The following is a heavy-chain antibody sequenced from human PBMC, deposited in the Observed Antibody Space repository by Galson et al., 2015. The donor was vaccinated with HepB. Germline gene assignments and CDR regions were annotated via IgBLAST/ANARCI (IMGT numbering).Heavy chain of an antibody. CDR3: TITGHHYSRAFDI. Sequence: SVKVSCKASGYSFTSYAMHWVRQAPGQRLEWMGWVNGGDGNTEYSQRFQGRVTFTRDASARTAYMHLTSLRFEDTAVYFCTITGHHYSRAFDIWGQGTLVTVSS. CDR2: VNGGDGNT. CDR1: GYSFTSYA. V-gene: IGHV1-3*01. D-gene: IGHD2-8*02. J-gene: IGHJ3*02.